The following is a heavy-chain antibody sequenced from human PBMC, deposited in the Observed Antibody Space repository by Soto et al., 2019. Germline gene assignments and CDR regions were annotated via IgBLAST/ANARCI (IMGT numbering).Heavy chain of an antibody. CDR2: ISSSSSTI. CDR1: GFPFSTHS. Sequence: EVQLVESGGGLVQPGGSLRLSCAASGFPFSTHSINWVRQAPGKGLEWLSYISSSSSTIYYADSVKGRFTISRDNAKNSLYLQMNSLRGEDTAVYYCARDPRTPSPWYYMDVWGKGTTVTVS. V-gene: IGHV3-48*01. CDR3: ARDPRTPSPWYYMDV. J-gene: IGHJ6*03.